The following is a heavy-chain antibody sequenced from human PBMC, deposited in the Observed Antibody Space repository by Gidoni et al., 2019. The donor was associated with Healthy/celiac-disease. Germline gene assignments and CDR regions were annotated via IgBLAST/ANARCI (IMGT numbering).Heavy chain of an antibody. V-gene: IGHV3-11*05. CDR3: ARDSARAAAVWVVADPGVDP. CDR1: GFTFSDYY. J-gene: IGHJ5*02. D-gene: IGHD6-13*01. Sequence: QVQLVESGGGLVKPGGSLRLSCAASGFTFSDYYMRWIRQAPGKGLEWVSYISSSSSYTNYADSVKGRFTISRDNAKNSLYLQMNSLRAEDTAVYYCARDSARAAAVWVVADPGVDPWGQGTLVTVSS. CDR2: ISSSSSYT.